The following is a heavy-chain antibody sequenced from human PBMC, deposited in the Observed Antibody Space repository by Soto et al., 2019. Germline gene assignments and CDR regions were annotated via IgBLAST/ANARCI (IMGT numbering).Heavy chain of an antibody. CDR2: IKQDGSEK. D-gene: IGHD4-17*01. CDR1: GFTFSSYW. J-gene: IGHJ5*02. V-gene: IGHV3-7*01. Sequence: EVQLVESGGGLVQPGGSLRLSCAASGFTFSSYWMSWVRQAPGKGLEWVANIKQDGSEKYYVDAVKGRFTISRDNAKNSLYLQMNSLRAEATAVYYCARGNYGDYGSWFDAWGEGTLVTVSS. CDR3: ARGNYGDYGSWFDA.